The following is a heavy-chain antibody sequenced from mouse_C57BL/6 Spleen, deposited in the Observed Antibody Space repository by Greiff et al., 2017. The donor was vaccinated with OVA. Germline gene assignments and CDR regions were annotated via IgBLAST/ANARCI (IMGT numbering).Heavy chain of an antibody. Sequence: EVQVVESEGGLVQPGSSMKLSCTASGFTFSDYYMAWVRQVPEKGLEWVANINYDGSSTYYLDSLKSRFIISRDNAKNILYLQMSSLKSEDTATYYCARRDGTRGYFDVWGTGTTVTVSS. D-gene: IGHD4-1*01. J-gene: IGHJ1*03. CDR2: INYDGSST. V-gene: IGHV5-16*02. CDR1: GFTFSDYY. CDR3: ARRDGTRGYFDV.